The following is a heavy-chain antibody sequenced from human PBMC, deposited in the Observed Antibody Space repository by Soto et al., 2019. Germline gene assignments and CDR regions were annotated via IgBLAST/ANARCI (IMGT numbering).Heavy chain of an antibody. CDR2: LYWDDTR. J-gene: IGHJ6*04. CDR1: GFSLYTGGVG. V-gene: IGHV2-5*02. CDR3: AHYTTDTYFDV. Sequence: QITLKESSPTLVNPTQTLTLTCSFSGFSLYTGGVGVGWIRQPPGKALKCLALLYWDDTRPYNPSLKKTLTLPKATSENQVVLTVTDMGPVDTGTYFCAHYTTDTYFDVWCKGATISVSS. D-gene: IGHD1-1*01.